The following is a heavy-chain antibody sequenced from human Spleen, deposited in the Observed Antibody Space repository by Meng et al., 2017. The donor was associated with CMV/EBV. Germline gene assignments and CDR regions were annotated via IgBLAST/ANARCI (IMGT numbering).Heavy chain of an antibody. CDR3: ARGLTMIVVVTFDY. J-gene: IGHJ4*02. Sequence: VQLRQWAGGLFKPAGTLSLTCAAYGGSVSGYYWSWIRQPPGKGLEWIGEINHSGSTNYNPSLKSRVTISVDTSKNQFSLKLSSVTAADTAVYYCARGLTMIVVVTFDYWGQGTLVTVSS. V-gene: IGHV4-34*01. CDR1: GGSVSGYY. D-gene: IGHD3-22*01. CDR2: INHSGST.